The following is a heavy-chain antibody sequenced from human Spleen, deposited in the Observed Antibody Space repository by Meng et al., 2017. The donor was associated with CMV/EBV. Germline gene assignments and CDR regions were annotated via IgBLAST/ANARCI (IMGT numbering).Heavy chain of an antibody. CDR3: ATKGTGDWPTDFDY. J-gene: IGHJ4*02. V-gene: IGHV1-24*01. D-gene: IGHD3/OR15-3a*01. CDR2: VDPEDGET. CDR1: GYTLTELS. Sequence: QVQLEQAGAEAEKPGASVKVTCKVSGYTLTELSMHWGRQAPGKGLEWMGGVDPEDGETIYAQKFQGRVSMTEDTSTDTAYMELSSLRSEDTAVYYCATKGTGDWPTDFDYWGQGTLVTVSS.